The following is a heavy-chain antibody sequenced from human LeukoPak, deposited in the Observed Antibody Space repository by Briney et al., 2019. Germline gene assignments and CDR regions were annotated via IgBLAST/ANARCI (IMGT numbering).Heavy chain of an antibody. CDR1: GGSFSGYY. J-gene: IGHJ5*02. CDR2: INHSGST. V-gene: IGHV4-34*01. D-gene: IGHD2-2*02. Sequence: SETLSLTCAVYGGSFSGYYWSWIRQPPGKGLEWIGEINHSGSTNYNPSLKSRVTISVDTSKNQFSLKLSSVTAADTAVYYCARGGGYCSSTSCYRPRFDPWGQGTLVTVSS. CDR3: ARGGGYCSSTSCYRPRFDP.